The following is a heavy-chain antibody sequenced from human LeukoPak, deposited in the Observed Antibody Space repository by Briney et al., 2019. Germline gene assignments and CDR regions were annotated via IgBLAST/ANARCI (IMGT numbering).Heavy chain of an antibody. D-gene: IGHD4-17*01. V-gene: IGHV2-5*02. J-gene: IGHJ4*02. CDR1: GFSLTTSGVG. CDR3: AHRHVGDYVTGSSFDY. Sequence: SGPTLVKPTQTLMLTCTFSGFSLTTSGVGVGWIRQPPGEGLEWLALIYWDGGKRYRPALKSRLTITKDTSKNQVVLTMTNMDPVDTATYYCAHRHVGDYVTGSSFDYWGQGTLVTVSS. CDR2: IYWDGGK.